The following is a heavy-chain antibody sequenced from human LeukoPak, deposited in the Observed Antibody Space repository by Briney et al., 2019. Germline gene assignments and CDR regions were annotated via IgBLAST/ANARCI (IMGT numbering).Heavy chain of an antibody. Sequence: GGSLRLSCAASGFTFSSHGMHRVRQAPGKGLEWVAFIQYDGSNKKYADAVKGRFTISRDNSKNTLYLQMNSLRAEDTAVYYCAAEGRIAAEVAFDIWGQGTMVTVSS. V-gene: IGHV3-30*02. D-gene: IGHD6-13*01. CDR3: AAEGRIAAEVAFDI. CDR1: GFTFSSHG. J-gene: IGHJ3*02. CDR2: IQYDGSNK.